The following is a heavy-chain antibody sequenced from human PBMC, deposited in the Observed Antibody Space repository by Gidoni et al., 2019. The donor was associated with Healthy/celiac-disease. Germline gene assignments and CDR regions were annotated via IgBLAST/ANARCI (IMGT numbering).Heavy chain of an antibody. Sequence: QVQLVQSGAEVKKPGASVKVSCKASGYTFTGYYMHWVRQAPGQGLEWMGWINPNSGGTNYAQKFQGRVTMTRDTSISTAYMELSRLRSDDTAVYYCARVGSLVARNYYYYGMDVWGQGTTVTVSS. V-gene: IGHV1-2*02. J-gene: IGHJ6*02. CDR1: GYTFTGYY. CDR3: ARVGSLVARNYYYYGMDV. CDR2: INPNSGGT. D-gene: IGHD6-6*01.